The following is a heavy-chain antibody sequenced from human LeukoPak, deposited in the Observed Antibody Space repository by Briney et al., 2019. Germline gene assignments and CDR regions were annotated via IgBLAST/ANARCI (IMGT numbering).Heavy chain of an antibody. CDR3: ATGGGELGY. V-gene: IGHV4-59*01. CDR1: GGSISSYY. CDR2: IYYSGST. Sequence: SETLSLTCKVSGGSISSYYWSWIRQPPGKGLEWIGFIYYSGSTDYNPSLKSRVTISVDTSKNQFSLKLSSVTAADTAVYYCATGGGELGYWGQGTLVTVSS. D-gene: IGHD1-7*01. J-gene: IGHJ4*02.